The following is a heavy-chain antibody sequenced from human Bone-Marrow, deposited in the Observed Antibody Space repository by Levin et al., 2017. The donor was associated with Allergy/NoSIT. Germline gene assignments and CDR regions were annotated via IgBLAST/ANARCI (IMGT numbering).Heavy chain of an antibody. CDR1: GASISGYY. CDR3: ALSDRGATGNIVY. J-gene: IGHJ4*02. D-gene: IGHD1/OR15-1a*01. CDR2: LYYTGST. Sequence: NASETLSLNCSISGASISGYYKTWIRQPPGKGLEWIGLLYYTGSTNYYPSLKSRVSISVDPSKNQFSLQLSSVTAADTAVYFCALSDRGATGNIVYWGQGILVTVSS. V-gene: IGHV4-59*01.